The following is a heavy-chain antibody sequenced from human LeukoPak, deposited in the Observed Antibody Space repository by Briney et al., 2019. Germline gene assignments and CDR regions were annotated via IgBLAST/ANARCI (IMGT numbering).Heavy chain of an antibody. Sequence: GGSLRLSCAASGFTFSSYDMHWVRQATGKGLEWVSAIGTAGDTYYPGSVKGRFTISRENAKSSLYVQMNSLRAGDTAVYYCARSLYSYGEYYYYGMDVWGQGTTVTVSS. CDR3: ARSLYSYGEYYYYGMDV. D-gene: IGHD5-18*01. CDR1: GFTFSSYD. CDR2: IGTAGDT. V-gene: IGHV3-13*01. J-gene: IGHJ6*02.